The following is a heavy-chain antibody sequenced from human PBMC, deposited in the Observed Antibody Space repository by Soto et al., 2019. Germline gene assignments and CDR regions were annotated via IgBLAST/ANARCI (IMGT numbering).Heavy chain of an antibody. CDR2: ISYDGINK. J-gene: IGHJ6*02. Sequence: ESGGGVVQPGRSLRLSCAASGFTFSSYAMHWVRQAPGKGLEWVAVISYDGINKYYADSVKGRFTISRDNSKNTLYLQMNSLRPEDTAVYYCARDLPISDYYGMDVWGQGATVTVSS. V-gene: IGHV3-30-3*01. D-gene: IGHD3-9*01. CDR1: GFTFSSYA. CDR3: ARDLPISDYYGMDV.